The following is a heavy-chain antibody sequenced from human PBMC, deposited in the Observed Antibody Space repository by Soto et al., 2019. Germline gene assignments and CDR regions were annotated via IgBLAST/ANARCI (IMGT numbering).Heavy chain of an antibody. J-gene: IGHJ4*02. V-gene: IGHV3-30-3*01. CDR2: ISYDGGNK. Sequence: QVQLVESGGGVVQPGRSLRLSCAASGFTFNNYAMHWVRQAPGKGLEWVAFISYDGGNKYYADSVTGRFTISRDNSRNTLYLQTNSLRAEDTAVYYCARGDGYIYGNTFDSWGQGTLVTVSS. D-gene: IGHD5-18*01. CDR3: ARGDGYIYGNTFDS. CDR1: GFTFNNYA.